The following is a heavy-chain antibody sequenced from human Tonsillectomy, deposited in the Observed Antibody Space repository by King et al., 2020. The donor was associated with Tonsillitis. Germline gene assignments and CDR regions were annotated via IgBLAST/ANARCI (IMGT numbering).Heavy chain of an antibody. CDR3: ARARLYSSAWGIHS. Sequence: VQLVESGGGVVQPGRSLRLSCVASGFTFSDYGVHWVRQAPGKGLEWVAVISYDENRKHYLDSVKGRFTISRDNSKSTLYLQMNSLRVEDTAVYYCARARLYSSAWGIHSWAQGTLVTVSS. J-gene: IGHJ4*02. CDR1: GFTFSDYG. CDR2: ISYDENRK. D-gene: IGHD6-19*01. V-gene: IGHV3-30*19.